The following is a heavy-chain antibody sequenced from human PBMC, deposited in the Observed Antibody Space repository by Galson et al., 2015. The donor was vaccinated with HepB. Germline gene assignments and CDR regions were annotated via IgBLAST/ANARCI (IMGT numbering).Heavy chain of an antibody. CDR2: INTNTGNP. Sequence: SVKVSCKASGYSFTSYAMSWVRQAPGQGLEWMGWINTNTGNPTYAQGFTGRFVFSLDTSVSTAYLQISSLEAEDTAVYYCARGATLLWLGELTSFDYWGQGTLVTVSS. J-gene: IGHJ4*02. CDR3: ARGATLLWLGELTSFDY. CDR1: GYSFTSYA. D-gene: IGHD3-10*01. V-gene: IGHV7-4-1*02.